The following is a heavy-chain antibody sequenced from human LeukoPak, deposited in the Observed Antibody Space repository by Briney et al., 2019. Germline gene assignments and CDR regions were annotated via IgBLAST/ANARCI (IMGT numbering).Heavy chain of an antibody. CDR2: ISPSGDAT. Sequence: PGGSLRLSCAASGFIFSSHGMNWVRQAPGKGLEWVSGISPSGDATFYADSVKGRFTISRDNSKNTLYLQMNSLRAEDTAVYYCAKGLWTNYYYYYYMDVWGKGTTVTVSS. CDR1: GFIFSSHG. CDR3: AKGLWTNYYYYYYMDV. J-gene: IGHJ6*03. D-gene: IGHD2/OR15-2a*01. V-gene: IGHV3-23*01.